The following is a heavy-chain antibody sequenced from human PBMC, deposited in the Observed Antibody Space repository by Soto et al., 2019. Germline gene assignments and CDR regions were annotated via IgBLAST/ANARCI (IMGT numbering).Heavy chain of an antibody. CDR2: TIPIFGTA. J-gene: IGHJ6*01. Sequence: GASVKVSCKASGGTFSSYAISWVRQAPGQGLEWMGGTIPIFGTADYAQKFQGRVTITADESTSTAYMELSSLRSEDTAVYYCARGRNYYDFWSGHIAYYYGMDVWGQGATVTVSS. D-gene: IGHD3-3*01. CDR3: ARGRNYYDFWSGHIAYYYGMDV. V-gene: IGHV1-69*13. CDR1: GGTFSSYA.